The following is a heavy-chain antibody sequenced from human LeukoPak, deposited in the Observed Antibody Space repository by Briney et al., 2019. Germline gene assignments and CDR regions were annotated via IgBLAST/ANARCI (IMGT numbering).Heavy chain of an antibody. CDR2: INPNSGGT. D-gene: IGHD3-22*01. CDR1: GYTFTGYY. V-gene: IGHV1-2*02. J-gene: IGHJ4*02. CDR3: ATTQPYYYDSSGGFY. Sequence: ASVKVSCKASGYTFTGYYMHWVRQAPGQGLEWMGWINPNSGGTNYAQKFQGRVTMTRDTSISTAYMELSSLRSEDTAVYYCATTQPYYYDSSGGFYWGQGTLVTVSS.